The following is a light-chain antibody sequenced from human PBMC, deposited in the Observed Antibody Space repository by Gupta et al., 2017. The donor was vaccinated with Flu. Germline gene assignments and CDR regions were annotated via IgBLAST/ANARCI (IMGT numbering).Light chain of an antibody. Sequence: QSALTQPASVSGSPGQSITISCSGTSSDVGGYNHVSWYQHHPGKAPKLLIYDVNNRPSGTSNRFSGSKSGNTASLTISGIQSEDEADYYCSSSKISGTLVVFGGGTKMTVL. V-gene: IGLV2-14*01. CDR2: DVN. J-gene: IGLJ2*01. CDR1: SSDVGGYNH. CDR3: SSSKISGTLVV.